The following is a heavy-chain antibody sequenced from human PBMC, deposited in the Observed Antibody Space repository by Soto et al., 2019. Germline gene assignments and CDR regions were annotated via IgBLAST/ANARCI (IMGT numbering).Heavy chain of an antibody. CDR2: ISWDGGST. CDR3: AKSPGIAALDYYYGMDV. Sequence: GGSLRLSCAASGFTLVDYTMHLVRQAPGKGLEWVSLISWDGGSTYYADSVKGRFTISRDNSKNSLYLQMNSLRTEDTALYYCAKSPGIAALDYYYGMDVWGQGTTVTVSS. V-gene: IGHV3-43*01. CDR1: GFTLVDYT. J-gene: IGHJ6*02. D-gene: IGHD6-6*01.